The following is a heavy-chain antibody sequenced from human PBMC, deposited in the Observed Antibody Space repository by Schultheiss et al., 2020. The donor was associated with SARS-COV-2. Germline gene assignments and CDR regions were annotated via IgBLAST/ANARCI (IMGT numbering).Heavy chain of an antibody. J-gene: IGHJ6*02. D-gene: IGHD2-2*01. CDR1: GFTFSSYA. Sequence: GESLKISCAASGFTFSSYAMHWVRQAPGKGLEWVSAISGSGGSTYYADSVKGRFTISRDNSKNTLYLQMNSLRAEDTAVYYCAREYQATYYYYYGMDVWGQGTTVTVSS. CDR2: ISGSGGST. CDR3: AREYQATYYYYYGMDV. V-gene: IGHV3-23*01.